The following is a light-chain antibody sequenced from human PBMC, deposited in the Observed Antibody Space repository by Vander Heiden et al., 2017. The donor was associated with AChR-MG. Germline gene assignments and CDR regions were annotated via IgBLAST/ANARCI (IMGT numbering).Light chain of an antibody. CDR1: QSLLHSNVNNY. J-gene: IGKJ4*01. CDR2: LGS. CDR3: MQALQTPLT. Sequence: SPPVTPGEPAPIPCRSSQSLLHSNVNNYLDWYLQKPGQSPQLLIYLGSNRASGVPDRFSGSGSGTDFTLNISRVEAEDVGVYYCMQALQTPLTFGGGTKVEIK. V-gene: IGKV2-28*01.